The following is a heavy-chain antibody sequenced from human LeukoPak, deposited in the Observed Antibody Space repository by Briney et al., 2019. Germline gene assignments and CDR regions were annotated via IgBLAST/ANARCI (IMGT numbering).Heavy chain of an antibody. Sequence: PGGSLRLSCAASGFTFSSYAMSWVRQAPGKGLEWVSAISGSGGSTYYADSVKGRFTISRDNSKNTLYLQMNSLRAEDTAVYYCAKRPEGFDWSPPAGYWGQGTLVTVSS. D-gene: IGHD3-9*01. CDR2: ISGSGGST. CDR1: GFTFSSYA. CDR3: AKRPEGFDWSPPAGY. V-gene: IGHV3-23*01. J-gene: IGHJ4*02.